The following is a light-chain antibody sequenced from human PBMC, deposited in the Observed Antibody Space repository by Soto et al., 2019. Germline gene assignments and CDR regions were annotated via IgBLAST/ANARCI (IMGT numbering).Light chain of an antibody. Sequence: QSVLTQPASVSGSPGQSITISCTGTSSDVGGYNYVSWYQHHPGKAPKLIIYDVSNRPSGVSIRFSGSKSDNTASLTISGLQPEDEADYYCSSYTSSSTRVFGTGTKVTVL. CDR1: SSDVGGYNY. V-gene: IGLV2-14*03. J-gene: IGLJ1*01. CDR3: SSYTSSSTRV. CDR2: DVS.